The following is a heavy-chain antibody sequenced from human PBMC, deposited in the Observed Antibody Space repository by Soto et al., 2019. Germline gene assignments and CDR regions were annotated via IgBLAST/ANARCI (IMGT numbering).Heavy chain of an antibody. CDR2: ISWNSGSI. Sequence: GGSLRLSCAASGFTFDDYAMHWVRQAPGKGLEWVSGISWNSGSIGYADSVKGRFTISRDNAKNSLYLQMNSLRAEDTALNYCAKDIWDGGGSCCLSDAFDIWGQGTMVTVSS. J-gene: IGHJ3*02. CDR3: AKDIWDGGGSCCLSDAFDI. CDR1: GFTFDDYA. V-gene: IGHV3-9*01. D-gene: IGHD2-15*01.